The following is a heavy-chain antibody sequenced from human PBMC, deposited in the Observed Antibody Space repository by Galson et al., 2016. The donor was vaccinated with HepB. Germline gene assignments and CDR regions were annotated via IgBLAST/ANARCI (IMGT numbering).Heavy chain of an antibody. V-gene: IGHV1-2*02. J-gene: IGHJ6*02. CDR3: ARSRLDHDLWDDSNVGQYYYYGMDA. CDR2: ISPNNGGT. Sequence: SVKVSCKASGDTFSDSNINWVRQAPGQGLEWMGWISPNNGGTNYAQKFQGRVTMTRDTSITTVYMELSNLTFDDTAIYHCARSRLDHDLWDDSNVGQYYYYGMDAWGQGTTV. D-gene: IGHD3-3*01. CDR1: GDTFSDSN.